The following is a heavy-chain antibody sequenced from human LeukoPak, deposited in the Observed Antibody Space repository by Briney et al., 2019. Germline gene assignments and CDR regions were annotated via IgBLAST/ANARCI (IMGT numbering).Heavy chain of an antibody. D-gene: IGHD2-2*01. CDR1: GYTFTSYG. CDR3: AGVLVYCTSTSCYLEDY. V-gene: IGHV1-18*01. J-gene: IGHJ4*02. CDR2: ISAYNGKT. Sequence: ASVKVSCKASGYTFTSYGISWVRQAPGQGLEWMGWISAYNGKTNYAQKLQGRVTMTTDTSTSTDYMELRRLTSDDTAVYCCAGVLVYCTSTSCYLEDYWGQGTLVTVSS.